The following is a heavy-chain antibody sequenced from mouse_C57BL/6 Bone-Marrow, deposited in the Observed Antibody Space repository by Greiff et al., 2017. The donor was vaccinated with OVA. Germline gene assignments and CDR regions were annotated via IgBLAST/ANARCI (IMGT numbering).Heavy chain of an antibody. J-gene: IGHJ3*01. V-gene: IGHV5-9-1*02. Sequence: EVHLVESWEGLVKPGGSLKLSCAASGFTFSSYAMSWVRQTPEKRLEWVAYISSGGDYIYYADTVKGRFTISRDNARNTLYLQMSSLKSEDTAMYYCTRERGYYGSSPFAYWGQGTLVTVSA. CDR3: TRERGYYGSSPFAY. D-gene: IGHD1-1*01. CDR1: GFTFSSYA. CDR2: ISSGGDYI.